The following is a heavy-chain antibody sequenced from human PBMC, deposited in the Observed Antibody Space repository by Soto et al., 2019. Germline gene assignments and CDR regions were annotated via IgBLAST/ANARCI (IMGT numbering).Heavy chain of an antibody. CDR1: GFTFSSYG. D-gene: IGHD2-15*01. CDR3: ARSADRGSGGSCYASTSQRLPTGGAPNEYYYGMDV. Sequence: GGSLRLSCAASGFTFSSYGMHWVRQAPGKGLEWVAVIWYDGSNKYYADSVKGRFTISRDNSKNTLYLQMNSRRAEDTVVDYCARSADRGSGGSCYASTSQRLPTGGAPNEYYYGMDVWGQGTTVTVSS. CDR2: IWYDGSNK. V-gene: IGHV3-33*01. J-gene: IGHJ6*02.